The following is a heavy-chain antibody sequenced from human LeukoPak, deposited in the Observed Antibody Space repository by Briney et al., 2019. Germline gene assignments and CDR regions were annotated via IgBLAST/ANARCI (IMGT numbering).Heavy chain of an antibody. CDR3: ARSVVGATWGYFDY. CDR1: GGTFSSYA. D-gene: IGHD1-26*01. Sequence: ASVKVSCKASGGTFSSYAISSVRQAPGQGLEWMGGIIPIFGTANYAQKFQGRVTITTDESTSTAYMELSSLRSEDTAVYYCARSVVGATWGYFDYWGQGTLVTVSS. J-gene: IGHJ4*02. V-gene: IGHV1-69*05. CDR2: IIPIFGTA.